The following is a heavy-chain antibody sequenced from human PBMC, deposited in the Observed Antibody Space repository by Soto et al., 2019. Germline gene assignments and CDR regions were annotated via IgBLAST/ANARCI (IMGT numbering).Heavy chain of an antibody. CDR1: GGSFSGYG. J-gene: IGHJ3*01. V-gene: IGHV1-69*13. CDR2: VIPIFGTT. D-gene: IGHD3-22*01. Sequence: GASVKVSCKASGGSFSGYGVSWVRQAPGQGLEWMGGVIPIFGTTEYAQKFQDRVALSADESMRAAYMQLSGLTSEDTAVYFCATNSMIAVLKTTLDLWGQGTVVTVSS. CDR3: ATNSMIAVLKTTLDL.